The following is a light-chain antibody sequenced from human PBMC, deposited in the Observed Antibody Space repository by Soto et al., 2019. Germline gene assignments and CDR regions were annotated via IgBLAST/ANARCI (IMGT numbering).Light chain of an antibody. V-gene: IGKV3-15*01. CDR3: QQYHKWPPIT. Sequence: EVVMTQSPATLSVSLGESATLSCRASQSVDGYLAWYQQKPGQAPRLLIYGASTRATGVTARFRGGGSGTEFTLTISSLQSGDSAVYYCQQYHKWPPITFGQGTRLEIK. CDR2: GAS. J-gene: IGKJ5*01. CDR1: QSVDGY.